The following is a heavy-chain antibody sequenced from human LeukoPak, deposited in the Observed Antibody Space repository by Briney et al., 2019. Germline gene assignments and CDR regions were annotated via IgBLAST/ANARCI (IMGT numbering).Heavy chain of an antibody. CDR3: ARVYLPDLHILSRYCSGGSCYSECWFDP. CDR1: GGSISSGDYY. Sequence: SETLSLTCTVSGGSISSGDYYWSWIRQPPGKGLEWIGYIYYSGSTYYNPSLKSRVTISVDTSKNQFSLKLSSVTAADTAVYYCARVYLPDLHILSRYCSGGSCYSECWFDPWGQGTLVTVSS. J-gene: IGHJ5*02. CDR2: IYYSGST. V-gene: IGHV4-30-4*01. D-gene: IGHD2-15*01.